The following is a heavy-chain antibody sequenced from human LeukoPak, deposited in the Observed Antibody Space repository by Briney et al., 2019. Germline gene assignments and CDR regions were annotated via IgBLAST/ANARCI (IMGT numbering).Heavy chain of an antibody. D-gene: IGHD2-8*01. J-gene: IGHJ4*02. CDR3: AKDVHGAAGTNGLDY. Sequence: GGSLRLSCAASGFTFSSYGMHWVRQAPGKGLEWVAFIRYDGSNKYYADSVKGRFTISRDNSKNTLYLQMNSLRAEDTAVYYCAKDVHGAAGTNGLDYWGQGTLVTVSS. CDR2: IRYDGSNK. V-gene: IGHV3-30*02. CDR1: GFTFSSYG.